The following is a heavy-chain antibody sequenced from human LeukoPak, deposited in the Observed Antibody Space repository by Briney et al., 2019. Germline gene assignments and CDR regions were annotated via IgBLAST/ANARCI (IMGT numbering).Heavy chain of an antibody. J-gene: IGHJ4*02. D-gene: IGHD6-19*01. V-gene: IGHV3-23*01. CDR3: SKDVAPDSGWDLDY. Sequence: GGSLRLSCAASGFTFSSYAMSWVRQAPGEGLEWVSAISGSGGSTYYADSVKGRFTISRDDSKNTLYLQMNSLTAEDTAIYYCSKDVAPDSGWDLDYWGQGTIVTVSS. CDR2: ISGSGGST. CDR1: GFTFSSYA.